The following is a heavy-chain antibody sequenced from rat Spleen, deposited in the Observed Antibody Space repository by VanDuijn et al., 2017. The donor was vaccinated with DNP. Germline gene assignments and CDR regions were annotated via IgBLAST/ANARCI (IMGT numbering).Heavy chain of an antibody. D-gene: IGHD1-6*01. CDR3: ATPAHYGYKGDY. CDR2: ITSSGGST. J-gene: IGHJ2*01. Sequence: EVQLVESGGDLVQPGRSLKVSCVVSGFTFNNYWMTWIRQVPGKGLEWVASITSSGGSTYYPDSVKGRFTISRENAKRTLYLQMDGLRSEDTATYYCATPAHYGYKGDYWGQGVLVTVSS. V-gene: IGHV5-31*01. CDR1: GFTFNNYW.